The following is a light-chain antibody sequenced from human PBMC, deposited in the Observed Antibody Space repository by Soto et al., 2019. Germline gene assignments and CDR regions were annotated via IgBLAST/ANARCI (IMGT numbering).Light chain of an antibody. V-gene: IGKV1-5*01. CDR3: QQYNSYSWT. CDR1: QSISTY. Sequence: DIQVTQSPSTLSASVGDRVTITCRASQSISTYLHWYQQKPGKAPELLIYASSDLQSGVPSRFSGSGSGTEFTLTISSLQPDDFATYYCQQYNSYSWTFGQGTKVDIK. J-gene: IGKJ1*01. CDR2: ASS.